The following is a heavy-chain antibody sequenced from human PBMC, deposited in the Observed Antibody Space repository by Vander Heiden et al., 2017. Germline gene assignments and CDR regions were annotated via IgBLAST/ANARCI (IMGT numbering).Heavy chain of an antibody. CDR1: GYSFTSLW. Sequence: EVQLVQSGAEVTKPGESLKISCQGLGYSFTSLWVGWVRQRPGKGREWMGIIYPGNSDTRYSPSFQGQVTISADKSISTAYLQWSSLKASDTAMYYCARLPAYHYNQGWYFDLWGRGTLVTVSS. D-gene: IGHD5-12*01. V-gene: IGHV5-51*01. CDR3: ARLPAYHYNQGWYFDL. J-gene: IGHJ2*01. CDR2: IYPGNSDT.